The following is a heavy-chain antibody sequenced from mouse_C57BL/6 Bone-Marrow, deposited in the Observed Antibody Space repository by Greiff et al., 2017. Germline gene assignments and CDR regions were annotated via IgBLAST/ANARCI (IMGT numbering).Heavy chain of an antibody. CDR2: FHPYNDDT. CDR1: GYTFTTYP. J-gene: IGHJ1*03. Sequence: QVQLKESGAELVKPGASVKMSCKASGYTFTTYPIEWMKQNHGKSLEWIGNFHPYNDDTKYNEKFKGKATLTVEKSSSTVYLELSRLTSDDSAVYYCARCGDYYGSSPYWYFDVWGTGTTVTVSS. CDR3: ARCGDYYGSSPYWYFDV. D-gene: IGHD1-1*01. V-gene: IGHV1-47*01.